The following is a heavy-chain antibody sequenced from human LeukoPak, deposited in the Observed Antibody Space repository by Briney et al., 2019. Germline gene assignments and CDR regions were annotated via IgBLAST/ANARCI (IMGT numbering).Heavy chain of an antibody. CDR3: ARVQGSSGSFDY. CDR1: GGSISSGDYY. Sequence: SETLSLTCTVSGGSISSGDYYWSWIRQPPGKGLEWIGYIYYSGSTYYNPSLKSRVTISVDRSKNQFSLKLSSVTAADTAVYYCARVQGSSGSFDYWGQGTLVTVSS. CDR2: IYYSGST. D-gene: IGHD3-22*01. J-gene: IGHJ4*02. V-gene: IGHV4-30-4*01.